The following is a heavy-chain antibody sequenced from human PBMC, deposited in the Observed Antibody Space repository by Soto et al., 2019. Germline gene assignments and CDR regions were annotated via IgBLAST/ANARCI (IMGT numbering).Heavy chain of an antibody. D-gene: IGHD3-10*01. CDR2: ISGSGGST. J-gene: IGHJ4*02. Sequence: GSLRLSCAASGFTFSSYAMSWVRQAPWKGLEWVSAISGSGGSTYYADSVKGRFTISRDNSKNTLYLQMNSLRAEDTAVYYCAKDIHDYYGSGSYETVFDYWGQGTLVTVSS. CDR3: AKDIHDYYGSGSYETVFDY. V-gene: IGHV3-23*01. CDR1: GFTFSSYA.